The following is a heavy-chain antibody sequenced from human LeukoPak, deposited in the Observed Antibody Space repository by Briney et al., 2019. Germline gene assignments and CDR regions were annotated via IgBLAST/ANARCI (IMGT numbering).Heavy chain of an antibody. D-gene: IGHD3-10*01. V-gene: IGHV1-2*02. CDR1: GYTFTGYY. Sequence: GASVKVSCKASGYTFTGYYIHWVRQAPGQGLEWMGWINPNSGGTNYAQKFQGRVTMTRDTSISTAYMELSRLRSDDTAVYYCARAELGDYYGSGSYRYWGQGTLVTVSS. CDR3: ARAELGDYYGSGSYRY. CDR2: INPNSGGT. J-gene: IGHJ4*02.